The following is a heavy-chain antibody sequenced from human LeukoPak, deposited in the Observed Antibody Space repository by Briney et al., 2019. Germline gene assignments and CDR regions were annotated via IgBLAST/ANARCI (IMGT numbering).Heavy chain of an antibody. CDR3: ATDSPYGMDV. J-gene: IGHJ6*02. CDR1: GFTFRSHA. D-gene: IGHD1-1*01. CDR2: IYENGGTT. V-gene: IGHV3-23*01. Sequence: GGSLRLSCVGSGFTFRSHAMSWVRQAPEKGLEFVSGIYENGGTTYYADSVKGRFTISRDNSKNTLYLQMNSLRAEDTAVYYCATDSPYGMDVWGQGTTVTVSS.